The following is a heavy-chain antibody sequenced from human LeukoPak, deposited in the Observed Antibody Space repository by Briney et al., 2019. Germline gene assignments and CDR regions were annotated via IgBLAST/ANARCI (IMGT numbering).Heavy chain of an antibody. CDR2: ISYDGSNK. CDR1: GFTFSSYA. J-gene: IGHJ4*02. D-gene: IGHD3-22*01. CDR3: ARDGGRNYYDSSGYGKFFDY. V-gene: IGHV3-30*04. Sequence: GRSLRLSCAASGFTFSSYAMHWVRQAPGKGLEWMAVISYDGSNKYYADSVKGRFTISRDNSKNTLYLQMNSLRAEDTAVYYCARDGGRNYYDSSGYGKFFDYWGQGTLVTVSS.